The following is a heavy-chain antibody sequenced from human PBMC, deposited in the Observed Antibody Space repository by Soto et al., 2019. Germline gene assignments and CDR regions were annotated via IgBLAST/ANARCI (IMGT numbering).Heavy chain of an antibody. Sequence: GGSLRLSCAASDFTFTTAWMSWVRQAPGKGLEWVGRIKSKTDGGTTGYAAPVKGRFTISRDESQNTLYLQMNSLKTEDTAVYYCTSLYYGHWGQGSQVTVS. J-gene: IGHJ4*02. CDR3: TSLYYGH. CDR1: DFTFTTAW. D-gene: IGHD3-16*02. CDR2: IKSKTDGGTT. V-gene: IGHV3-15*01.